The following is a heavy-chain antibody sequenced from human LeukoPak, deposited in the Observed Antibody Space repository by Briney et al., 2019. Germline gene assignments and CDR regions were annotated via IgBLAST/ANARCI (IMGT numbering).Heavy chain of an antibody. V-gene: IGHV4-59*01. Sequence: PSETLSLTCTVSGDSLYDYYWSWFRRPPGRGLEWLGYIFHRGATNYNSSLKSRVSISRDTAKNQFSLKLRSVTASDTAMYFCARMGAGGTDSWFDPWGQGIMVIVSS. J-gene: IGHJ5*02. CDR1: GDSLYDYY. CDR3: ARMGAGGTDSWFDP. CDR2: IFHRGAT. D-gene: IGHD6-13*01.